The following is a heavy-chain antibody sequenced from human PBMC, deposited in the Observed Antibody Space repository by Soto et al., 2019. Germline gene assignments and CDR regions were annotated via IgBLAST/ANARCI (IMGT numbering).Heavy chain of an antibody. CDR3: ASFGYYRVDYFDY. CDR1: GGPISSGGYS. V-gene: IGHV4-30-2*01. CDR2: IYHSGST. D-gene: IGHD3-3*01. J-gene: IGHJ4*02. Sequence: PSETLSLTCTVSGGPISSGGYSWSWIRQPPGKGLEWIGYIYHSGSTYYNPSLKSRVTISVDKSKNQFSLKLSSVTAADTAVYYCASFGYYRVDYFDYWGQGTLVTVSS.